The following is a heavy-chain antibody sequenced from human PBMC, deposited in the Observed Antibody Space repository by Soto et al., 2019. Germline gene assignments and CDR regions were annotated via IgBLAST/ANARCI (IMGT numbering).Heavy chain of an antibody. CDR3: ASSLQYPWHYYYYGMDV. CDR1: GFTFSSYS. D-gene: IGHD4-4*01. V-gene: IGHV3-48*02. CDR2: ISSSSSTI. Sequence: EVQLVESGGGLVQPGGSLRLSCAASGFTFSSYSMNWVRQAPGKGLEWVSYISSSSSTIYYADSVKGRFTISRDNAKNSLYLQMNSLRDEDTAVYYCASSLQYPWHYYYYGMDVWGQGTTVTVSS. J-gene: IGHJ6*02.